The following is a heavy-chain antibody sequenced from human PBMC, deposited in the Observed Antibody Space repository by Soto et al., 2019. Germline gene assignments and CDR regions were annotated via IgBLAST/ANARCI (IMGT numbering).Heavy chain of an antibody. Sequence: QLVESGGGLVKPGGSLRLSCTASGFIFSDFYMAWIRQAPGKGLEWVSYISSDGSATYKDSVKGRFTVSRDNAKDSLYLQMDSLRAEDTAIYYCVRDRDRRWFDHWGQGTPVTVSS. CDR2: ISSDGSAT. V-gene: IGHV3-11*01. J-gene: IGHJ5*02. CDR3: VRDRDRRWFDH. CDR1: GFIFSDFY.